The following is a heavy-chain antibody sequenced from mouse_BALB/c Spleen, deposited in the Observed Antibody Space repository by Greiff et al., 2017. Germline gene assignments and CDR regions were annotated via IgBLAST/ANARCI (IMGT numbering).Heavy chain of an antibody. CDR1: GYTFTSYW. CDR2: IYPSDSYT. J-gene: IGHJ4*01. D-gene: IGHD2-2*01. CDR3: TRSLGYGDYYAMDY. V-gene: IGHV1-69*02. Sequence: QVQLQQPGAELVRPGASVKLSCKASGYTFTSYWINWVKQRPGQGLEWIGNIYPSDSYTNYNQKFKDKATLTVDKSSSTAYMQLSSPTSEDSAVYYCTRSLGYGDYYAMDYWGQGTSVTVSS.